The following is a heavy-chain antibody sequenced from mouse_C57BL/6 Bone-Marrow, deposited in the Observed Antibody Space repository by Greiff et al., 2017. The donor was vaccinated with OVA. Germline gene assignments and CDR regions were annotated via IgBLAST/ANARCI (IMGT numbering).Heavy chain of an antibody. D-gene: IGHD1-1*01. Sequence: EVKVVESGAGLVKPGGSLKLSCAASGFTFSSYAMSWVRQTPEKRLEWVAYISSGGDYIYYADTVKGRFTISRDNARNTLYLQMSSLKSEDTAMYYCTRDYYGSSSRAMDYWGQGTSVTVSS. V-gene: IGHV5-9-1*02. CDR3: TRDYYGSSSRAMDY. CDR2: ISSGGDYI. J-gene: IGHJ4*01. CDR1: GFTFSSYA.